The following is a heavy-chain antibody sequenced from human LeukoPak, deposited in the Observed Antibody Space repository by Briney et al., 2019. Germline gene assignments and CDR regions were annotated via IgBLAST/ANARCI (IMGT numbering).Heavy chain of an antibody. J-gene: IGHJ3*02. CDR2: INHSGST. CDR1: GGSFSGYY. D-gene: IGHD6-19*01. CDR3: ARVAVAGGSDAFDI. V-gene: IGHV4-34*01. Sequence: PSETLSLTCAVYGGSFSGYYWSWIRQPPGKGVEWMGEINHSGSTNYNPSLKSRVTISVDTSKNQFSLKLSSVTAADTAVYYCARVAVAGGSDAFDIWGQGTMVTVSS.